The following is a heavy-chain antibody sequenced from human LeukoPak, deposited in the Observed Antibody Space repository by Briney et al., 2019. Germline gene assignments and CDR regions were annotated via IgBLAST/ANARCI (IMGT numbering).Heavy chain of an antibody. Sequence: PGGSLRLSCAASGFTFSSYGMRWVRQAPGKGLEWVAFIRYDGSNKYYADSVKGRFTISRDNAENTLYLQMNNLRPDDTAFYFCVKEGVEYSYSYGDYWGQGTLVTVSS. CDR2: IRYDGSNK. J-gene: IGHJ4*02. CDR1: GFTFSSYG. CDR3: VKEGVEYSYSYGDY. D-gene: IGHD3-16*01. V-gene: IGHV3-30*02.